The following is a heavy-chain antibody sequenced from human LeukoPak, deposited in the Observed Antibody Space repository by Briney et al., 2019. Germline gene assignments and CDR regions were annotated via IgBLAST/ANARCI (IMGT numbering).Heavy chain of an antibody. D-gene: IGHD5-12*01. Sequence: ASVKVSCKASAYTFTRYDINWVRQATGQGLEWMGWMNPNSGSTGYAQKFQGRVTITRNTSISTAYMELSGLRSEDTAVYYCARGRSTGYPYYFEYWGQGTLVTVSS. CDR3: ARGRSTGYPYYFEY. J-gene: IGHJ4*02. CDR2: MNPNSGST. V-gene: IGHV1-8*03. CDR1: AYTFTRYD.